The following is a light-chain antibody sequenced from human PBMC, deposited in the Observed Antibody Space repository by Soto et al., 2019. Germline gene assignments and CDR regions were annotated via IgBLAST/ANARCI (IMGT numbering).Light chain of an antibody. CDR3: QQYRSSPLT. Sequence: EIVLTQSPGTLSLSPGERATLSCRASQSVNSNYLAWYQQRPGQAPKLLIYAASSRATGIPDRFSGSGSGTDFTLTISRLEPEDFAVFYCQQYRSSPLTFGGGTKVDIK. CDR1: QSVNSNY. CDR2: AAS. J-gene: IGKJ4*01. V-gene: IGKV3-20*01.